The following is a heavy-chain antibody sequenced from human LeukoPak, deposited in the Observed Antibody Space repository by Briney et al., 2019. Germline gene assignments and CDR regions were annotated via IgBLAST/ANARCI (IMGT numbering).Heavy chain of an antibody. V-gene: IGHV3-7*05. CDR2: INQDGSQK. Sequence: GGSLRLSCAASGFTFSNYWMYWVRQAPGKGLECVATINQDGSQKNYLGSVNGRFTISRGNAKNSLYPQMNSLRAEDTAMYYCARRAYWGQGTLVSVSS. CDR1: GFTFSNYW. CDR3: ARRAY. J-gene: IGHJ4*02.